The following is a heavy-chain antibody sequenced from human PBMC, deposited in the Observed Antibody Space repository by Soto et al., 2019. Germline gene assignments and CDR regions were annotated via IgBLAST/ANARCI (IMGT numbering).Heavy chain of an antibody. D-gene: IGHD2-15*01. J-gene: IGHJ4*02. CDR2: IYYSGST. V-gene: IGHV4-59*01. Sequence: SETLSLTCTVSGGSISTYDWSWILQSPGKGLEWIGCIYYSGSTNYNPSLKSRVTISVDTSKNQFSLKLSSVTAADTAVYYCARVVAATSHYFDYWGQGALVTVSS. CDR3: ARVVAATSHYFDY. CDR1: GGSISTYD.